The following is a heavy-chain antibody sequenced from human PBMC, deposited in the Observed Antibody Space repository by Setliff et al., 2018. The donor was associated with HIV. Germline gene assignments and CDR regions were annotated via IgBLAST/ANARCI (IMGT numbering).Heavy chain of an antibody. CDR2: IYSGGST. J-gene: IGHJ4*02. D-gene: IGHD5-12*01. CDR3: AITDGYTFDY. CDR1: GFTVSSNY. Sequence: GGSLRLSCAASGFTVSSNYLSWVRQAPGKGLEWVTVIYSGGSTYYADSVKGRFTISRDNSKNTLYLQMNSLKAEDTAVYYCAITDGYTFDYWGQGTLVTVSS. V-gene: IGHV3-53*01.